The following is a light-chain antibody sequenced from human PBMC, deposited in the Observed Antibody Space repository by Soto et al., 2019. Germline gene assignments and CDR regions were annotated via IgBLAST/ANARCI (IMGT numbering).Light chain of an antibody. V-gene: IGLV1-47*01. CDR2: RNN. J-gene: IGLJ1*01. CDR1: SSNIGSNY. Sequence: QPVLTQPPSASGTPGQRVTISCSGSSSNIGSNYVYWYQQLPGTAPKLLIYRNNQRPSGVPDRFSGSKSGTSASLAISGLRSEDEAYYYCAAWDDSLSGYVFGTGTKVTVL. CDR3: AAWDDSLSGYV.